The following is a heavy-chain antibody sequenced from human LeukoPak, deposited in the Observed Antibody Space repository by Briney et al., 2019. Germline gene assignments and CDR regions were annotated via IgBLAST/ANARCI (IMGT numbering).Heavy chain of an antibody. Sequence: PSETLSLTCTVSGGSISSSSYYWGWIRQPPGKGLEWIGSIYYSGSTYYNPSLKSRVTISVDTSKNQFSLKLSSVTAADTAVYYCARDWRVTTAYYYYGMDVWGQGTTVTVSS. CDR3: ARDWRVTTAYYYYGMDV. CDR1: GGSISSSSYY. CDR2: IYYSGST. J-gene: IGHJ6*02. D-gene: IGHD4-17*01. V-gene: IGHV4-39*07.